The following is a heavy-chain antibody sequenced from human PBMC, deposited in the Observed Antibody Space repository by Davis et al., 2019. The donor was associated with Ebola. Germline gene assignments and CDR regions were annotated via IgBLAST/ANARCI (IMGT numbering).Heavy chain of an antibody. CDR1: GFTFTSSA. J-gene: IGHJ5*02. V-gene: IGHV1-58*02. CDR2: IVVGSGNT. CDR3: AVFWSGYYQNWFDP. D-gene: IGHD3-3*01. Sequence: SVTVSCKASGFTFTSSAMQWVRQARGQRLEWIGWIVVGSGNTNYAQKFQERVTITRDMSTSTAYMELSSLRSEDTAVYYCAVFWSGYYQNWFDPWGQGTLVTVSS.